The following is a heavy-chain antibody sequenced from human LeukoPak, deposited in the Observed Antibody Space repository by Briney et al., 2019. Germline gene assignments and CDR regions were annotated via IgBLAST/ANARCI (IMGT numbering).Heavy chain of an antibody. V-gene: IGHV3-30-3*01. CDR3: ARVAPTWSAHYYGMDV. J-gene: IGHJ6*02. Sequence: GGSLRLSCAASGFTFSSYAMHWVRQAPGEGLEWVAVISYDGSNKYYADSVKGRFTISRDNSKNTLYLQMNSLRAEDTAVYYCARVAPTWSAHYYGMDVWGQGTTVTVSS. CDR2: ISYDGSNK. CDR1: GFTFSSYA.